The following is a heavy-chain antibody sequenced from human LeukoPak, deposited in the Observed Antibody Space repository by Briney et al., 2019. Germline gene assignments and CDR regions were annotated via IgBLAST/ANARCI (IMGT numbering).Heavy chain of an antibody. D-gene: IGHD3-16*02. CDR2: IKQDGSEK. CDR3: ARVSMITFGGVIASSVDYYYYYMDV. J-gene: IGHJ6*03. Sequence: GGSLRLSCAASGFTFSSYWMSWVRQAPGKGLEWVANIKQDGSEKYYVDSVKGRFPISRDNAKNSLYLQMNSLRAEDTAVYYCARVSMITFGGVIASSVDYYYYYMDVWGKGTTVTVSS. CDR1: GFTFSSYW. V-gene: IGHV3-7*01.